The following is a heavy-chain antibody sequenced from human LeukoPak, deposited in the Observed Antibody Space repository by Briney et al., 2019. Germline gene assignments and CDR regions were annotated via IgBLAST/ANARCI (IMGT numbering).Heavy chain of an antibody. CDR1: GGSFSGYY. V-gene: IGHV4-34*01. CDR2: INHSGST. Sequence: PSETLSLTCAVYGGSFSGYYWSWIRQPPGKGLEWIGEINHSGSTNYNPSLKSRVTISVDTSKNQFSLKLSSVTAADTAVYYCARHGLAVAAYYFDYWGQGTLVTVSS. CDR3: ARHGLAVAAYYFDY. J-gene: IGHJ4*02. D-gene: IGHD6-19*01.